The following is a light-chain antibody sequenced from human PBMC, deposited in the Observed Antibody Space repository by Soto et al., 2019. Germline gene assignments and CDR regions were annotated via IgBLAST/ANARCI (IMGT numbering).Light chain of an antibody. V-gene: IGLV2-14*01. CDR1: SSDVGGYNY. J-gene: IGLJ1*01. CDR3: SSYTSSSPLV. CDR2: DVS. Sequence: QSALTQPASVSGSPGQSITISCTGTSSDVGGYNYVSWYQQHPGKAPKLMIYDVSNRPSGVSNRFSGSKSGNMASLTISGLQAEDEADYYCSSYTSSSPLVFGTGTKVTVL.